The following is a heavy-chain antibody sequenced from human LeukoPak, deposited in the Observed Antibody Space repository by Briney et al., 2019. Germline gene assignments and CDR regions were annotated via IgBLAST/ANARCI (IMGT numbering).Heavy chain of an antibody. D-gene: IGHD3-10*01. Sequence: LGGSLRLSCAGSGFTFSRYAMSWIRPVPGKGLGWVSAISGSGGDIFYTDSVKGRFTISRDNSKNTLYLQMTGLRAGDTAVYYCAKDRFGSGSPNWFGPWGQGTLVSVSS. CDR1: GFTFSRYA. CDR3: AKDRFGSGSPNWFGP. V-gene: IGHV3-23*01. J-gene: IGHJ5*02. CDR2: ISGSGGDI.